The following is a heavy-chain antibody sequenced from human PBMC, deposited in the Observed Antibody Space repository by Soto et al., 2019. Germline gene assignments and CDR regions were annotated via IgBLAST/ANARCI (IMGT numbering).Heavy chain of an antibody. CDR3: AREGLVVATDFDY. D-gene: IGHD1-26*01. Sequence: QVQLVESGGGVVQPGRSLRLSCAASGFTFSSYAVHWVRQAPGKGLEWVAVISYDGTNENYAESVKGRFTISRDNSKNTLYLQMNSLRAEDTAVYYCAREGLVVATDFDYWGQGTLVTVSS. J-gene: IGHJ4*02. CDR1: GFTFSSYA. CDR2: ISYDGTNE. V-gene: IGHV3-30-3*01.